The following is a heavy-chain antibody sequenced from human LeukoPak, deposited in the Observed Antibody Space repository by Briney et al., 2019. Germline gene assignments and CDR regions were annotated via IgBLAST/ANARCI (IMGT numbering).Heavy chain of an antibody. CDR2: INHSGST. CDR3: ARPVPVGAYGMDV. Sequence: PSETLSLTCAVYGGSFSGYYWSWIRQPPGKGLEWIGEINHSGSTNYNPSLKSRVTISVDTSKNQFSLKLSSETAADTAVYYCARPVPVGAYGMDVWGQGTTVTVSS. V-gene: IGHV4-34*01. D-gene: IGHD1-26*01. CDR1: GGSFSGYY. J-gene: IGHJ6*02.